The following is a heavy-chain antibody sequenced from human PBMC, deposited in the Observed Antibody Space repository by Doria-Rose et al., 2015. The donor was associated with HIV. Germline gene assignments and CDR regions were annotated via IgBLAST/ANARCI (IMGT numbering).Heavy chain of an antibody. D-gene: IGHD2-15*01. V-gene: IGHV4-4*07. CDR3: ARHSTVIASNFDY. CDR2: MYSSGSS. CDR1: GGSITSYC. Sequence: LVKPSETLSLTCTVSGGSITSYCWTWIRQPPGKGLEWIGDMYSSGSSTYTPSLKSRVSMSVDTSKNQFSLRLTSVTAADTAVYYCARHSTVIASNFDYWGPGTLVTVSS. J-gene: IGHJ4*02.